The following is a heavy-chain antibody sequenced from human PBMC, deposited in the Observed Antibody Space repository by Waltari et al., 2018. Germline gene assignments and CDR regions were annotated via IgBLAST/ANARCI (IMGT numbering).Heavy chain of an antibody. J-gene: IGHJ4*02. Sequence: QVQLQESGPGLVKPSETLSLTCTVSGGSISSHYWSWIRQPPGKGLEWIGYIYYSGSTNYNPSLKSRVTISVDTSKNQFSLKLSSVTAADTAVYYCARVIAAAGTRSYYFDYWGQGTLVIVSS. CDR2: IYYSGST. D-gene: IGHD6-13*01. CDR3: ARVIAAAGTRSYYFDY. V-gene: IGHV4-59*11. CDR1: GGSISSHY.